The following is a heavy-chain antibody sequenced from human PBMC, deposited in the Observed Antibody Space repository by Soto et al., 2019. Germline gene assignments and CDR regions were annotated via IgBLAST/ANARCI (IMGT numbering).Heavy chain of an antibody. CDR3: ARLLHLGATHVKYYYGMDV. CDR1: GYTFPSYY. V-gene: IGHV1-46*01. Sequence: ASVKVCCEASGYTFPSYYMHWVRQAPGQGLEWMGIINPSGGSTSYAQKFQGRVTMTRDTSTSTVYMELSSLRSEDTAVYYCARLLHLGATHVKYYYGMDVWGQGTTVTVSS. D-gene: IGHD1-26*01. CDR2: INPSGGST. J-gene: IGHJ6*02.